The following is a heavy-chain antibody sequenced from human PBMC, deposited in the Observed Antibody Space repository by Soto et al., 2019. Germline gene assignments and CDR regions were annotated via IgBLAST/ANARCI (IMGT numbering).Heavy chain of an antibody. D-gene: IGHD2-2*01. CDR2: ISASNGNT. V-gene: IGHV1-18*01. J-gene: IGHJ5*02. CDR1: GYTFTSYG. CDR3: ARVEAAMSGHWFDP. Sequence: GASVKVSCKASGYTFTSYGISWVRQAPGQGLEWMGWISASNGNTDYAQILQGRVTMTTGTSTSTAYLELRSLRSDDTAVYYCARVEAAMSGHWFDPWGQGTLVTVSS.